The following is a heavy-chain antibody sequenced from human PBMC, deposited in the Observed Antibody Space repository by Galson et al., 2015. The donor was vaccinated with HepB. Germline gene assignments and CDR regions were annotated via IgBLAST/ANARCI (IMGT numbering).Heavy chain of an antibody. CDR2: IWYDGGNK. CDR1: GFTFSSYG. D-gene: IGHD2-2*01. V-gene: IGHV3-33*01. Sequence: SLRLSCAASGFTFSSYGMHWVRQAPGKGLEWVAVIWYDGGNKYYADSVKGRFTISRDNSKNTLYLQMNSLRAEDTAVYYCARGDIVVVPAAIGPWYYYGMDVWGQGTTVTVSS. CDR3: ARGDIVVVPAAIGPWYYYGMDV. J-gene: IGHJ6*02.